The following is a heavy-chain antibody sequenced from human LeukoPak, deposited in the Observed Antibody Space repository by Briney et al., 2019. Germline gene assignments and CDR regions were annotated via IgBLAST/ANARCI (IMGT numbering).Heavy chain of an antibody. CDR3: AADGGSGWPPGAFDI. Sequence: ASVKVSCKASGYTFTSYGISWVRQAPGQGLEWMGWINPYNGNTNYAQKLQGRVTMTTDTSTSTAYMELKSLTSDDTAVYYCAADGGSGWPPGAFDIWGQGTMVTVSS. CDR2: INPYNGNT. D-gene: IGHD6-19*01. CDR1: GYTFTSYG. J-gene: IGHJ3*02. V-gene: IGHV1-18*01.